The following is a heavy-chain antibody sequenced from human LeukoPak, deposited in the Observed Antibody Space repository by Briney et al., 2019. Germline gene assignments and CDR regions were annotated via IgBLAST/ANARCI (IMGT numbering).Heavy chain of an antibody. CDR1: GFTFSNYG. D-gene: IGHD3-10*01. J-gene: IGHJ4*02. V-gene: IGHV3-23*01. CDR2: ISGSGGST. Sequence: HPGGSLRLSCAASGFTFSNYGMSWVRQAPGKGLEWVSAISGSGGSTYYADSVKGRFTISRDNSKNTLYLQMNSLRAEDTAVYYCARSVLLWFGELFHSAYYFDYWGQGTLVTVSS. CDR3: ARSVLLWFGELFHSAYYFDY.